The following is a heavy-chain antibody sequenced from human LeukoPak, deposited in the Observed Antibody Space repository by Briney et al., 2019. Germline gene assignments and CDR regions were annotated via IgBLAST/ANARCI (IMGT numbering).Heavy chain of an antibody. Sequence: GGSLRLSCAASGFTFSSYAMSWVRQAPGKALEGVSVISGSGTNTYYADSVKGRFTISRDNSKNTLYLQMNSLRADDTALYYCVKHSAPDLAAARFDYWGQGNLVTVSS. V-gene: IGHV3-23*01. CDR3: VKHSAPDLAAARFDY. D-gene: IGHD6-13*01. CDR2: ISGSGTNT. J-gene: IGHJ4*02. CDR1: GFTFSSYA.